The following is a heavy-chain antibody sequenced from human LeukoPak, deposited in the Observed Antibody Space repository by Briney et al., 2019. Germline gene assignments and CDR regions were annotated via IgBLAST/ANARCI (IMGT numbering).Heavy chain of an antibody. J-gene: IGHJ3*02. CDR1: GYTFTSYG. Sequence: ASVKVSCKASGYTFTSYGISWVRQAPGQGLEWMGWMNPNSGSTGYAQKFQGRVTMTRNTSISTAYMELSSLRSEDTAVYYCARAYVGSGSYSYAFDIWGQGTMVTVSS. D-gene: IGHD3-10*01. CDR2: MNPNSGST. V-gene: IGHV1-8*02. CDR3: ARAYVGSGSYSYAFDI.